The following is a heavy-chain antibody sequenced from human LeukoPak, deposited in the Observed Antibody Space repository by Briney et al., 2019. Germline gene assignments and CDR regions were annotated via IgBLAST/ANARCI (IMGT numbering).Heavy chain of an antibody. CDR2: IYYSGST. D-gene: IGHD3-22*01. CDR1: GGSISSYY. V-gene: IGHV4-59*01. Sequence: SETLSLTCAVSGGSISSYYWSWIRQPPGKGLEWIGYIYYSGSTNYNPSLKSRVTISVDTSKNQFSLKLSSVTAADTAVYYCARDSYYYDSSGYILDYWGQGTLVTVSS. CDR3: ARDSYYYDSSGYILDY. J-gene: IGHJ4*02.